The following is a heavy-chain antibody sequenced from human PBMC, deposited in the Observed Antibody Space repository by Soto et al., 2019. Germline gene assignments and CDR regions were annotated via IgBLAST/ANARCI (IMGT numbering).Heavy chain of an antibody. CDR1: GGSISSYY. J-gene: IGHJ6*02. V-gene: IGHV4-59*01. D-gene: IGHD6-6*01. CDR3: ARERVAAHSGMDV. Sequence: SETLSLTCTVSGGSISSYYWSWIRQPPGKGLEWIGYIYYSGSTNYNPSLKSRVTISVDTSKNQFSLKLSSVTAADTAVYYCARERVAAHSGMDVWGQGTTVTVSS. CDR2: IYYSGST.